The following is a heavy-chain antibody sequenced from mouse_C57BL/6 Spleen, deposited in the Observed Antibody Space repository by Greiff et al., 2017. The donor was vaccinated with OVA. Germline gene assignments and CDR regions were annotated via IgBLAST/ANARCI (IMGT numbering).Heavy chain of an antibody. V-gene: IGHV1-54*01. CDR3: ARQEDY. Sequence: VKLMESGAELVRPGTSVKVSCKASGYAFTNYLIEWVKQRPGQGLEWIGVINPGSGGTNYNEKFKGKATLTADKSSSTAYMQLSSLTSEDSAVYFCARQEDYWGQGTLVTVSA. CDR1: GYAFTNYL. J-gene: IGHJ3*01. CDR2: INPGSGGT.